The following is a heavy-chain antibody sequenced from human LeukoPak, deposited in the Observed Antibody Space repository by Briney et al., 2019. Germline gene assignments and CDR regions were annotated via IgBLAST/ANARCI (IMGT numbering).Heavy chain of an antibody. V-gene: IGHV4-4*07. D-gene: IGHD3-22*01. CDR1: GGSISSYY. CDR2: IYTSGST. Sequence: SETLSLTCTVSGGSISSYYWSWIRQPAGKGLEWIGRIYTSGSTNYNPSLKSRVTMSVDTSKNQFSLKLNSVTAAGTAVYYCARDTYYYDSSGYYNGRYFDYWGQGTLVTVSS. CDR3: ARDTYYYDSSGYYNGRYFDY. J-gene: IGHJ4*02.